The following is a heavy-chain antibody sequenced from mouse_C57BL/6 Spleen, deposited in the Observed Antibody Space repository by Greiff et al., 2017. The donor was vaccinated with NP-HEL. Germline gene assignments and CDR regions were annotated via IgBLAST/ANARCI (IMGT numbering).Heavy chain of an antibody. CDR2: IDPENGDT. Sequence: EVQGVESGAELVRPGASVKLSCTASGFNIKDDYMHWVKQRPEQGLEWIGWIDPENGDTEYASKFQGKATITADTSSNTAYLQLSSLTSEDTAVYYCTTSFYGNAWFAYWGQGTLVTVSA. J-gene: IGHJ3*01. D-gene: IGHD2-1*01. CDR3: TTSFYGNAWFAY. CDR1: GFNIKDDY. V-gene: IGHV14-4*01.